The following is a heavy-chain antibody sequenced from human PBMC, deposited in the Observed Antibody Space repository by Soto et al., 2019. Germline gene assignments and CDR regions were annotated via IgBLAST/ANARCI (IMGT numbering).Heavy chain of an antibody. Sequence: SVKVSCKASGYTFTSYAMHWVRQAPGQRLEWMGRIIPIFGTANYAQKFQGRVTITADESTSTAYMELSSLRSEDTAVYYCARGGPHGVVVVAARSFWFDPWGQGTLVTVSS. CDR2: IIPIFGTA. V-gene: IGHV1-69*13. CDR3: ARGGPHGVVVVAARSFWFDP. CDR1: GYTFTSYA. D-gene: IGHD2-15*01. J-gene: IGHJ5*02.